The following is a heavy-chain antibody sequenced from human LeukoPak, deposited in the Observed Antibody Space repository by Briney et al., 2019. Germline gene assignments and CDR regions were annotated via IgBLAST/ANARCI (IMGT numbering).Heavy chain of an antibody. J-gene: IGHJ6*03. Sequence: ASVKVSCKASGYTFTSHYMHWVRQAPGQGLEWMGIINPSAGSTNYAQRFQGRVTMTRDMSTSTVYMELSGLRSEDTAVYYCARDRWGSSESFYYYYYMDVWGEGTTVTVSS. CDR2: INPSAGST. D-gene: IGHD6-6*01. V-gene: IGHV1-46*01. CDR1: GYTFTSHY. CDR3: ARDRWGSSESFYYYYYMDV.